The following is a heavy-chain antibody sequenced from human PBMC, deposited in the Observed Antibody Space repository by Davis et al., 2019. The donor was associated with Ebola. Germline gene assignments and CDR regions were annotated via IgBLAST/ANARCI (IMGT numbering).Heavy chain of an antibody. J-gene: IGHJ5*02. CDR1: GYTFTSYA. V-gene: IGHV1-3*01. CDR2: INAGNGNT. Sequence: ASVKVSCKASGYTFTSYAMHWVLQAPGQRLEWMGWINAGNGNTKYSQKFQGRVTITRDTSASTAYMELSSLRSEDTAVYYYARHPTIWFGDRGWFDPWGQGTLVTVSS. D-gene: IGHD3-10*01. CDR3: ARHPTIWFGDRGWFDP.